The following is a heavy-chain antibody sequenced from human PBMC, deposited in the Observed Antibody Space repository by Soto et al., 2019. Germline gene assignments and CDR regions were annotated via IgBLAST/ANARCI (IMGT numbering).Heavy chain of an antibody. CDR1: GFIFRSDS. CDR3: AKGDSIFGVVLPHFDY. CDR2: ITSSSAYI. Sequence: GGSLRLSCAASGFIFRSDSMAWFRQARVKGLEWLSYITSSSAYIYYADSVRGRFTISRDDSKSTLFLQMNSLRADDTAVYFCAKGDSIFGVVLPHFDYWGQGTPVTVSS. D-gene: IGHD3-3*02. V-gene: IGHV3-21*04. J-gene: IGHJ4*02.